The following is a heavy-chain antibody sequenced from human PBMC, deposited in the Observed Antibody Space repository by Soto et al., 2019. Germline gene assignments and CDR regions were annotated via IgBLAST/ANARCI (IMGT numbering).Heavy chain of an antibody. V-gene: IGHV3-23*01. CDR3: AKDAIANNGIWEPFDM. Sequence: EVQLLESGGGLVQPGGSLRLSCEASGFNFTAYARSWVRQAPGKGLEWVSGLVGSGDPIFYAASVRGRFTVSRDNSKNTLFLQMSSLRADDTAIYYCAKDAIANNGIWEPFDMWGRGTGVTVSS. J-gene: IGHJ3*02. D-gene: IGHD2-8*01. CDR2: LVGSGDPI. CDR1: GFNFTAYA.